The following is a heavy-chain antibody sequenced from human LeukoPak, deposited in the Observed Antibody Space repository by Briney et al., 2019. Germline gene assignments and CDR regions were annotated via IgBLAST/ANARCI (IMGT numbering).Heavy chain of an antibody. CDR1: GFTFSSYA. J-gene: IGHJ4*02. Sequence: GGSLRLSCAASGFTFSSYAMSWVRQAPGKGLEWVSAISSSGGSTYYADSVKGRFTISRDNSKNTLYLQMNSLRAEDTAVYYCANRGYSYGRSLDYWGQGTLVTVSS. D-gene: IGHD5-18*01. CDR3: ANRGYSYGRSLDY. CDR2: ISSSGGST. V-gene: IGHV3-23*01.